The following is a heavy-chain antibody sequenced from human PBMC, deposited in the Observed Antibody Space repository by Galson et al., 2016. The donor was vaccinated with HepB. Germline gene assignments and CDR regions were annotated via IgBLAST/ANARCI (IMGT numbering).Heavy chain of an antibody. V-gene: IGHV5-51*01. CDR3: ARYKRYYHGSGRVNYYYIMDV. Sequence: QSGAEVKKPGESLKISCKTSGYNPATYWIGWVRQMPGKGLEWMGVIYPLAPDPNYNPSLKSPVTMTVDTSKNEFSLKLNSVTAADTAVYYCARYKRYYHGSGRVNYYYIMDVWGQGTTVIVSS. J-gene: IGHJ6*02. CDR1: GYNPATYW. CDR2: IYPLAPDP. D-gene: IGHD3-10*01.